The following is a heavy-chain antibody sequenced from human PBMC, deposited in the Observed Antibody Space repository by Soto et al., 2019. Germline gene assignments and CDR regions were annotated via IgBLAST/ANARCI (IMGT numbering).Heavy chain of an antibody. CDR3: ANSVWSAKRATSCYSWYYYGMDV. V-gene: IGHV3-7*01. D-gene: IGHD2-2*01. CDR2: IKQDGSEK. Sequence: GGSLRLSCAASGFTFSSYWMSWVRQAPGKGLEWVANIKQDGSEKYYVDSVKGRFTISRDNSKNTLYLQMNSLTAEDTAVYYCANSVWSAKRATSCYSWYYYGMDVWGQGTTVTVSS. J-gene: IGHJ6*02. CDR1: GFTFSSYW.